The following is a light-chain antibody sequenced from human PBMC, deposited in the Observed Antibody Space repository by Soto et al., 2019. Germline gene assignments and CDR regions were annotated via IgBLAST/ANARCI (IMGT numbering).Light chain of an antibody. CDR2: DND. CDR3: GTWDTSLSAEV. Sequence: QSVLTQPPSVSAAPGQTVTISCSGSSANIGSRYVSWYQQFPGSAPKLLIYDNDKRPSGTPDRFSGSKSGASATLGITGLQTGDEADYYCGTWDTSLSAEVFVGGTTLTVL. J-gene: IGLJ2*01. V-gene: IGLV1-51*01. CDR1: SANIGSRY.